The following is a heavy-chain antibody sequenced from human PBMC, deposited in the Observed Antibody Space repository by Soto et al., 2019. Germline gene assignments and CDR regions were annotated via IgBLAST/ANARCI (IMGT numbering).Heavy chain of an antibody. CDR1: GFIVSSTH. V-gene: IGHV3-53*01. CDR3: ATDGPGITRGYFDY. CDR2: IYSGGTT. Sequence: PGGSLRLSCAASGFIVSSTHMSWVRQAPGKGLEWVSIIYSGGTTYYADSVKGRFTISRDNSKNMLYFQLNSLRAEDTAVNYCATDGPGITRGYFDYWGQGNLVTVSS. D-gene: IGHD2-2*01. J-gene: IGHJ4*02.